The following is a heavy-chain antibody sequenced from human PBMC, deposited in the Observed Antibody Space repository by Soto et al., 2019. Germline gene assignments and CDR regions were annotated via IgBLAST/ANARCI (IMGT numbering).Heavy chain of an antibody. D-gene: IGHD6-19*01. V-gene: IGHV1-18*01. Sequence: ASVKVSCKASGYTFTSYGISWVREAPGQGLEWMGWISAYNGNTNYAQKLQGRVTMTTDTSTSTAYMELRSLRSDDTAVYYCARDARAVAPGGFDPWGQGTLVTVSS. J-gene: IGHJ5*02. CDR3: ARDARAVAPGGFDP. CDR2: ISAYNGNT. CDR1: GYTFTSYG.